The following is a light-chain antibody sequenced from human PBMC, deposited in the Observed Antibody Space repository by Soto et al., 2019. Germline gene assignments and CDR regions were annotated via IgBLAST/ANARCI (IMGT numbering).Light chain of an antibody. CDR1: QSVSSN. V-gene: IGKV3-15*01. Sequence: MTRSPGTLALSPGTRATLSCRASQSVSSNVAWYQQKPGQAPRLLIYVASTRATGVPARFSGSGSGTEFTLTISSLQSEDFAVYYCQQCNNWPLTFGGGTKVDIK. J-gene: IGKJ4*01. CDR3: QQCNNWPLT. CDR2: VAS.